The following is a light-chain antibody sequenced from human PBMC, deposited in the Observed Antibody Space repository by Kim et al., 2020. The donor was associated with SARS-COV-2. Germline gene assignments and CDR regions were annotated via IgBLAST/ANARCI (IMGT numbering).Light chain of an antibody. J-gene: IGKJ4*01. CDR3: QQYNSYPFT. CDR2: AAS. CDR1: QALSHY. V-gene: IGKV1-16*02. Sequence: AAVGDMITIPCRASQALSHYLAWFLQSPGKAPKSLIYAASSLQSGVPSKLSGSASGTDFTLTINSLQPEDFATYYCQQYNSYPFTCGGGTKVDI.